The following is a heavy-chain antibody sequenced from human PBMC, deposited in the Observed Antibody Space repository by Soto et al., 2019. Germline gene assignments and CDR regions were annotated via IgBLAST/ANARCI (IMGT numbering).Heavy chain of an antibody. CDR1: GFTFSRYG. Sequence: PGGSLRLSCAASGFTFSRYGFHWVRQAPGKGLEWVAVIVSDGSNKYHADSVEGRFTISRDNSKDTLYLQINSLRAEDTAVYYCARDDAFQNENGFDIWGQGTMVTVSS. D-gene: IGHD1-1*01. V-gene: IGHV3-33*01. J-gene: IGHJ3*02. CDR3: ARDDAFQNENGFDI. CDR2: IVSDGSNK.